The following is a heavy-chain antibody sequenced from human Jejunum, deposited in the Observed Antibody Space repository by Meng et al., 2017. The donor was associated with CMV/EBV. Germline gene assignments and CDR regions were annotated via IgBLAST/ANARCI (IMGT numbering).Heavy chain of an antibody. CDR1: GYMFSDYW. CDR3: VRTISGSSLATFDY. D-gene: IGHD1-26*01. CDR2: IFPTDSET. V-gene: IGHV5-51*01. Sequence: GSGYMFSDYWIAWVRQLPGKGLEWMGIIFPTDSETRLSPSFEGHVTISADRTIDTAYLQWSSLKASDSAMYYCVRTISGSSLATFDYWGQGTLVTVSS. J-gene: IGHJ4*02.